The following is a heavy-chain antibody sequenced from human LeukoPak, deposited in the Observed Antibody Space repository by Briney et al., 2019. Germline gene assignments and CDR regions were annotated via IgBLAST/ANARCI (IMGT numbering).Heavy chain of an antibody. CDR2: IYYSGST. V-gene: IGHV4-59*01. CDR1: GGSISSYY. D-gene: IGHD5-18*01. Sequence: PSETLSLTCTVSGGSISSYYWSWIRQPPGKGLEWIGYIYYSGSTNYNPSLKSRVTISVDTSKNQFSLKLSSVTAADTAVYYCARVVGVGGYSYGYIDYWGQGTLVTVPS. CDR3: ARVVGVGGYSYGYIDY. J-gene: IGHJ4*02.